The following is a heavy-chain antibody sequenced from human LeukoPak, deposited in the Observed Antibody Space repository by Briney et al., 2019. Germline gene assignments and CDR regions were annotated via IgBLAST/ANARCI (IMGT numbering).Heavy chain of an antibody. CDR2: ISNSSSYT. V-gene: IGHV3-11*06. CDR1: GFTFSDYY. CDR3: ARDRWIQLWSTDNTDAFDI. J-gene: IGHJ3*02. Sequence: GGSLRLSCAASGFTFSDYYMSWIRQAPGKGLEWVSCISNSSSYTNYADSVKGRFTISRDNAKDSLYLQMNSLRAEDTAVYYCARDRWIQLWSTDNTDAFDIWGQGTMVTVSS. D-gene: IGHD5-18*01.